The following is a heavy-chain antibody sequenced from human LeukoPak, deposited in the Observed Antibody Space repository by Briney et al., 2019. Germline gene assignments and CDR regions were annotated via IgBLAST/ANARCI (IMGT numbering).Heavy chain of an antibody. CDR1: GYTLTELS. V-gene: IGHV1-24*01. CDR2: FDPEDGET. D-gene: IGHD2-15*01. Sequence: ASVKVSCKVSGYTLTELSMHWVRQAPGKGLEWMGGFDPEDGETIYAQKFQGRVTMTEDTSTDTAYMELSSLRSEDTAVYYCATPGPIVVVVAATDDAFVIWGQGTMVTVSS. CDR3: ATPGPIVVVVAATDDAFVI. J-gene: IGHJ3*02.